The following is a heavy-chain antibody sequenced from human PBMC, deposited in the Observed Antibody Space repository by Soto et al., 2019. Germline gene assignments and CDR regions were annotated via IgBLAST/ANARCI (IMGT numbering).Heavy chain of an antibody. Sequence: QVQLVQSGAEVKKPGSSVKVSCKASGGTFSSYAISWVRQAPGQGLEWMGGIIPIFGTANYAQKFQGRVTITADEATSTAYRELSSLRSEDTAVYYCARGRHDYGDSYYYYYGMDVWGQGTTVTVSS. CDR3: ARGRHDYGDSYYYYYGMDV. J-gene: IGHJ6*02. V-gene: IGHV1-69*12. D-gene: IGHD4-17*01. CDR2: IIPIFGTA. CDR1: GGTFSSYA.